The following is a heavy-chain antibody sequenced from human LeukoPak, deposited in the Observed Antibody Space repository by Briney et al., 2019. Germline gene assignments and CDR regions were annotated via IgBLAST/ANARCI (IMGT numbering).Heavy chain of an antibody. CDR2: INTDGSTI. Sequence: PGGSLRLSCAPSGFTFSSYWMHWVLQAPGKGLVWVSRINTDGSTITYADSVKGRFTISRDNAKNTLYLQMNGLRTEDTAVYFCARERKSSTSMDYWGQGTLVTVSS. CDR1: GFTFSSYW. V-gene: IGHV3-74*01. CDR3: ARERKSSTSMDY. J-gene: IGHJ4*02. D-gene: IGHD2-2*01.